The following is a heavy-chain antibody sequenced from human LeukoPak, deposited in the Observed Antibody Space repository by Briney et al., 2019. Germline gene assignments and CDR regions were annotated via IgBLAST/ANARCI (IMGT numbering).Heavy chain of an antibody. CDR3: ARSVGYSGYGIDY. V-gene: IGHV1-69*04. CDR2: ITPILGIA. D-gene: IGHD5-12*01. CDR1: GGTFSSYA. J-gene: IGHJ4*02. Sequence: SVKVSCKASGGTFSSYAISWVRQAPGQGLEWMGRITPILGIANYAQKFQGRVTITADDSTSTAYMELSSLRSEDTAVYYCARSVGYSGYGIDYWGQGTLVTVSS.